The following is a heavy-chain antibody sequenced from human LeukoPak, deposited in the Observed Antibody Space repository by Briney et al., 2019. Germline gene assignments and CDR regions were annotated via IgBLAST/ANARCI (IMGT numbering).Heavy chain of an antibody. V-gene: IGHV3-11*01. D-gene: IGHD3-16*01. Sequence: GGSLRLSCAASGFTFSDYYMSWIRQAPGKGLEWVSYISSSGSTIYYADSVKGRFTISRDNAKNSLYLQMNSLRAEDTAVYYCARGDDYVWGSYREGDAFDIWGQGTMVTVSS. J-gene: IGHJ3*02. CDR3: ARGDDYVWGSYREGDAFDI. CDR1: GFTFSDYY. CDR2: ISSSGSTI.